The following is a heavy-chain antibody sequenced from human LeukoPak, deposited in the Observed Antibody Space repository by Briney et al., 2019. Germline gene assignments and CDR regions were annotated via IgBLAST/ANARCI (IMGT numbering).Heavy chain of an antibody. V-gene: IGHV3-21*01. D-gene: IGHD1-1*01. Sequence: GGSLRLSCAASGFTFSSYSMNWVRQAPGKGLEWVSSISSSSSYIYYADSVKGRFTISRDNAKNPLYPQMNRLRDEDTAVYYCARDRRTGTRSGFDPWGQGTLVTVSS. CDR1: GFTFSSYS. CDR2: ISSSSSYI. CDR3: ARDRRTGTRSGFDP. J-gene: IGHJ5*02.